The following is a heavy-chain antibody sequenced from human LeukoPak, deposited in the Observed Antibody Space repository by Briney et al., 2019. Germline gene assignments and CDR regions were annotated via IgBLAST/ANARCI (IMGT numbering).Heavy chain of an antibody. CDR2: ISSSSSYI. D-gene: IGHD1-26*01. V-gene: IGHV3-21*01. Sequence: PGGSLRLSCAASGFTFSSYSMNWVRQAPGKGLGWVSSISSSSSYIYYADSVKGRFTISRDNAKNSLYLQMNSLRVEDTAVYYCARDYSLRSHFDYWGQGTLVTVSS. CDR1: GFTFSSYS. CDR3: ARDYSLRSHFDY. J-gene: IGHJ4*02.